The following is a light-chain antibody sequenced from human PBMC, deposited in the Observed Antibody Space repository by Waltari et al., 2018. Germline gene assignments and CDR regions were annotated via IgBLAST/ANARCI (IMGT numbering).Light chain of an antibody. Sequence: QSALTQPASVSGSPGQSLTIPCTGTRSDVGGYNFVSWYQQRPGKAPKLMIYEVSDRPSGVSSRFSGSQSVNTASLTISVLQAEDEADYYCSSYTSSSPLYVFGTGTKVTVL. J-gene: IGLJ1*01. CDR2: EVS. V-gene: IGLV2-14*01. CDR1: RSDVGGYNF. CDR3: SSYTSSSPLYV.